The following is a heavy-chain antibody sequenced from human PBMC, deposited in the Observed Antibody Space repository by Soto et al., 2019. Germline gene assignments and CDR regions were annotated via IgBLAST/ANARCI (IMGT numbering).Heavy chain of an antibody. Sequence: GGPRRLYCAASGFTISSYWMSWVRQAPGKGLEWVANIKQDGSEKYYVDSVKGRFTISRDNAKNSLYLQMNSLRAEDTAVYYCARGIAAAGTLLNYWGQGTLVTVSS. CDR3: ARGIAAAGTLLNY. CDR2: IKQDGSEK. V-gene: IGHV3-7*01. CDR1: GFTISSYW. D-gene: IGHD6-13*01. J-gene: IGHJ4*02.